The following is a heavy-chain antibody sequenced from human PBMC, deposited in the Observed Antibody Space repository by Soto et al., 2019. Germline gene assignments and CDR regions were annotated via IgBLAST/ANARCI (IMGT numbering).Heavy chain of an antibody. CDR2: ISYSGNT. CDR3: AGLRGYAGSPIDY. CDR1: GGSIRSGY. D-gene: IGHD2-15*01. J-gene: IGHJ4*02. Sequence: TLSLTCPVSGGSIRSGYWSWIRQPPGKGLEWIGYISYSGNTNYNPSLKSRVTMSVDTPKNQFSLRLSSVTTADTAVYYCAGLRGYAGSPIDYWGQGTPGTVS. V-gene: IGHV4-59*01.